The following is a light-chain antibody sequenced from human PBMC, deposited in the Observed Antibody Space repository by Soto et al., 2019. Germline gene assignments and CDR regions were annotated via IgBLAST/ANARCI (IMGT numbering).Light chain of an antibody. CDR1: QSVSSN. CDR2: GAS. Sequence: EIVLTQSPATVSVSPGERATLSCRASQSVSSNLAWYQQKPGQAPRLLIYGASSRATGFPARFSGSGSGTEFNLTISSLQSEDFGVYYCQQYNNWPRATFGGGTKVDIK. J-gene: IGKJ4*01. CDR3: QQYNNWPRAT. V-gene: IGKV3-15*01.